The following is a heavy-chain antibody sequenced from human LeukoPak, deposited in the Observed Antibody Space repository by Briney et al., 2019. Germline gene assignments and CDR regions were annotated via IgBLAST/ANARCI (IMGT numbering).Heavy chain of an antibody. Sequence: VRSLRLSCAASGFTFSSYGMHWVRQAPGKGLEWVAVISYDGSNKYYADSGKGRFTISRDNSKNTLYLQMNRLRAEDKAVYYCAQDMGSGGYYAMDVWGKGTTVTASS. V-gene: IGHV3-30*18. J-gene: IGHJ6*04. CDR2: ISYDGSNK. CDR1: GFTFSSYG. D-gene: IGHD2-8*02. CDR3: AQDMGSGGYYAMDV.